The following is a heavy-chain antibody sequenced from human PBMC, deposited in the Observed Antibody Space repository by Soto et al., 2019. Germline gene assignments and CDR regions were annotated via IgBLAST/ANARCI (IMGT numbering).Heavy chain of an antibody. CDR1: GGSVSSGSYY. V-gene: IGHV4-61*01. CDR3: ARETSSSWYHGFDY. J-gene: IGHJ4*02. Sequence: SETLSLTCTVSGGSVSSGSYYWSWIRQPPGKGLEWIGYIYYSGSTNYNPSLKSRVTISVDTSKNQFSLKLGSVTAADTAVYYCARETSSSWYHGFDYWGQGTLVTVSS. D-gene: IGHD6-13*01. CDR2: IYYSGST.